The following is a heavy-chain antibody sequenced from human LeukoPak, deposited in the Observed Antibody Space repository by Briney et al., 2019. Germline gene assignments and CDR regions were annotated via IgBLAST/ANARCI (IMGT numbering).Heavy chain of an antibody. CDR3: ARDRRHDYSSHDGHDAFDI. D-gene: IGHD4-11*01. CDR1: GFTFNRYG. CDR2: ISFDGKVS. Sequence: GGSLRLSCAASGFTFNRYGMHWVRQAPGKGLEWVAVISFDGKVSYYADSVKGRFTISRDNAKNSLYLQMNSLRAEDTAVYYCARDRRHDYSSHDGHDAFDIWGQGTMVTVSS. V-gene: IGHV3-30*03. J-gene: IGHJ3*02.